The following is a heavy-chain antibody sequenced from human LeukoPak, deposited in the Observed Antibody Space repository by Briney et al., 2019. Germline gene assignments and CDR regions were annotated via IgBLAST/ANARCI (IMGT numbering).Heavy chain of an antibody. CDR3: ARWYGSGSPIDY. V-gene: IGHV1-69*04. CDR1: GYTFTSYD. J-gene: IGHJ4*02. CDR2: IIPILGIA. D-gene: IGHD3-10*01. Sequence: SVKVSCKASGYTFTSYDINWVRQAPGQGLEWMGRIIPILGIANYAQKFQGRVTITADKSTSTAYMELSSLRSEDTAVYYCARWYGSGSPIDYWGQGTLVTVSS.